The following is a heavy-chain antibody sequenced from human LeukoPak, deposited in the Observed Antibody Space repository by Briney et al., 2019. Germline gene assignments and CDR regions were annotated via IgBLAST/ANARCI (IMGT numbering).Heavy chain of an antibody. Sequence: SETLSLTCAVYGGSFSGYYWSWIRQPPGKGLERIGEINHSGSTNYNPSLKSRVTISVDTSKNQFSLKLSSVTAADTAVYYCARGTRYGYRYWGQGTLVTVSS. D-gene: IGHD3-16*02. CDR3: ARGTRYGYRY. V-gene: IGHV4-34*01. J-gene: IGHJ4*02. CDR1: GGSFSGYY. CDR2: INHSGST.